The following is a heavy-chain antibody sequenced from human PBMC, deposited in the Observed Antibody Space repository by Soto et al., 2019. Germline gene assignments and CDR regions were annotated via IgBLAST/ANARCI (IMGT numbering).Heavy chain of an antibody. D-gene: IGHD3-16*01. CDR3: ARSWASHYRHV. CDR1: GYNFANSA. CDR2: INAGSGIT. J-gene: IGHJ6*03. V-gene: IGHV1-3*01. Sequence: QVQLVQSGADVKKPGASVKVSCKASGYNFANSAMHWVRQAPGQGLEWMGWINAGSGITKYSQAFQDRVTFTTDTAAHTAYMEMRSLTSGETATYYCARSWASHYRHVWGEGTTVIVSS.